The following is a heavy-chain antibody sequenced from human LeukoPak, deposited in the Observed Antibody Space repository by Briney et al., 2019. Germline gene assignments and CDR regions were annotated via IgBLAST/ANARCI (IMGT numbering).Heavy chain of an antibody. Sequence: PSETLSLTCAVYGGSFSGYYWSWIRQPPGKGLEWIGEINHSGSTNYNPSLKSRVTISVDTSKNQFSLKLSSVTAADTAVYYCASHIVVVTSNWFDPWGQGTLVTVSS. J-gene: IGHJ5*02. CDR1: GGSFSGYY. CDR2: INHSGST. D-gene: IGHD2-21*02. V-gene: IGHV4-34*01. CDR3: ASHIVVVTSNWFDP.